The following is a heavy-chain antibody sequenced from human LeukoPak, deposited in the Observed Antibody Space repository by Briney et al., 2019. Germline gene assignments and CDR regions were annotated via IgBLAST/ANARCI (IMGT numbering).Heavy chain of an antibody. Sequence: PGGSLRLSCAASGFTFSSYAMSWVRQAPGKGLEWVSAISGSGGSTYYADSVKGRFTISRDNSKNTLYLQMNSLRAEDTAVYYCAKALVALSALPYNWFDPWGQGTLVTVSS. D-gene: IGHD2-2*01. J-gene: IGHJ5*02. CDR2: ISGSGGST. CDR3: AKALVALSALPYNWFDP. CDR1: GFTFSSYA. V-gene: IGHV3-23*01.